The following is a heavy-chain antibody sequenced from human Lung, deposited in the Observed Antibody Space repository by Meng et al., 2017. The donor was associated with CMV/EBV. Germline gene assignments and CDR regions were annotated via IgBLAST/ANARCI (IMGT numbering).Heavy chain of an antibody. D-gene: IGHD6-6*01. Sequence: SCAASGFTFRNYNMNWIRQAPGKGLEWVSSISTMSTYMKYADSVKGRFTISRDNAKSSLYLQMNSLRAEDTAVYYCTRPDSSYWPSDDWGQGTLVTGAS. CDR2: ISTMSTYM. J-gene: IGHJ4*02. CDR3: TRPDSSYWPSDD. V-gene: IGHV3-21*01. CDR1: GFTFRNYN.